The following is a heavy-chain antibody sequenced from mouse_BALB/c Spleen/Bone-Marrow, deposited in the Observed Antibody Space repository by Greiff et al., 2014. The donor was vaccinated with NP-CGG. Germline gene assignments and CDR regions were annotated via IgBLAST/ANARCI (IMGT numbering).Heavy chain of an antibody. Sequence: VQLQQSGPGLVKPSQSLSLTCTVIGYSITNVYAWNWIRQFPGNKLEWLGYISYSGSTSYIPSLKSRISITRDTSKNQFFLQLSSVTTEDTATYYCARGHYYGYGYFDVWGAGTTVTVSS. CDR1: GYSITNVYA. V-gene: IGHV3-2*02. J-gene: IGHJ1*01. CDR3: ARGHYYGYGYFDV. D-gene: IGHD1-2*01. CDR2: ISYSGST.